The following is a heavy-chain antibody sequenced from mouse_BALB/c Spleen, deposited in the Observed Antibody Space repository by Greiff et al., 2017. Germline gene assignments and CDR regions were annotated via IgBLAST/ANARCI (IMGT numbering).Heavy chain of an antibody. Sequence: QVQLQQSGAELARPGASVKLSCKASGYTFTDYYINWVKQRTGQGLEWIGEIYPGSGNTYYNEKFKSKATLTVDTSSSTAYMQLSSLASEDSALYYCAREVRRYFDYWGQGTTLTVSS. CDR3: AREVRRYFDY. D-gene: IGHD2-14*01. V-gene: IGHV1-76*01. CDR1: GYTFTDYY. CDR2: IYPGSGNT. J-gene: IGHJ2*01.